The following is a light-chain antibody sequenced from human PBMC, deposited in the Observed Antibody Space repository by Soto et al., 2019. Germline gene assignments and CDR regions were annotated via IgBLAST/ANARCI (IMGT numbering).Light chain of an antibody. CDR1: QNIRTY. CDR3: QQSFYAPPT. Sequence: DIQVTQSPSSLSASVGDRVTITCRASQNIRTYLTWYQQKPGKAPKLLIYEASDLQSGVPSRFSGSGSGTDFSLTITSLQPEDFATYNCQQSFYAPPTFGQGTKVEIK. V-gene: IGKV1-39*01. CDR2: EAS. J-gene: IGKJ1*01.